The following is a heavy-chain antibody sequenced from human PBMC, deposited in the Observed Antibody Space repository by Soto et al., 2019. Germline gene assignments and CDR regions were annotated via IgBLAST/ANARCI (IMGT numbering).Heavy chain of an antibody. CDR1: GGSFSNYA. Sequence: QVQLVQSGAEVRKPGSSVKVSCKTSGGSFSNYAISWVRQAPGQGLEWMGGIIPLFGTPDYAQRFKGRVTIIADASTSTAYMELKSLRPEDTAVYFCARWGTDCGGDCSVWYYYGMDVWGQGTTVTVSS. V-gene: IGHV1-69*12. CDR3: ARWGTDCGGDCSVWYYYGMDV. CDR2: IIPLFGTP. D-gene: IGHD2-21*02. J-gene: IGHJ6*02.